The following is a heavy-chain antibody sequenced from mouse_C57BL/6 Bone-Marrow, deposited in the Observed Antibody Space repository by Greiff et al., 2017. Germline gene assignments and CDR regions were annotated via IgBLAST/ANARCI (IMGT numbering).Heavy chain of an antibody. V-gene: IGHV1-69*01. Sequence: QVQLQQPGAELVMPGASVKLSCKASGYTFTSYWMHWVKQRPGQGLEWIGEIDPSDSYTNYNQKFKGKSTLTVDKSSSPAYMQLSSLTSEDSAVYDCARSLYYYGSSWYFDVWGTGTTVTVSS. J-gene: IGHJ1*03. CDR3: ARSLYYYGSSWYFDV. CDR2: IDPSDSYT. CDR1: GYTFTSYW. D-gene: IGHD1-1*01.